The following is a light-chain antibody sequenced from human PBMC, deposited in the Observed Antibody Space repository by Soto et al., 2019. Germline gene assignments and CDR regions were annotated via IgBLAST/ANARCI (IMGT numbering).Light chain of an antibody. CDR3: QHTFRTPHT. CDR1: QTISSY. Sequence: DIQMTQSPASLSASVGERVTITCRASQTISSYLNWYQQKPGAAPKLLIYSASTLQTGVPSRFSGSGFGTDYTLTISSLQPTDVAISDCQHTFRTPHTFGQGTKVDI. J-gene: IGKJ2*01. CDR2: SAS. V-gene: IGKV1-39*01.